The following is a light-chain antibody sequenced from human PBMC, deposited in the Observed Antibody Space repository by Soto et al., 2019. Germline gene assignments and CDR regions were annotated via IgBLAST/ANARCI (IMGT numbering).Light chain of an antibody. CDR2: DDR. Sequence: SYELTQPPSVAVVPGQTARLSCGGNNIGSKSVHWYQQKPGRAPVLVVYDDRDRPSGSPERFSGSNSGGTATLTISRVEVGDEADYWCQVWDSSSANVVFGGGTKRTVL. CDR3: QVWDSSSANVV. J-gene: IGLJ2*01. V-gene: IGLV3-21*02. CDR1: NIGSKS.